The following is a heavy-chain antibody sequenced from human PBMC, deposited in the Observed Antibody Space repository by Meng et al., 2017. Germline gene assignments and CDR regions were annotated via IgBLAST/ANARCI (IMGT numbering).Heavy chain of an antibody. CDR1: GFTFDDYT. J-gene: IGHJ6*02. CDR3: AKSGYYYDSSGYWDYYYGMDV. CDR2: ISWDGGST. Sequence: GESLKISCAASGFTFDDYTMHWVRQAPGKGLEWVSLISWDGGSTYYADSVKGRFTISRDNSKNSLYLQMNSLRTEDTALYYCAKSGYYYDSSGYWDYYYGMDVWGQGTTVTVSS. D-gene: IGHD3-22*01. V-gene: IGHV3-43*01.